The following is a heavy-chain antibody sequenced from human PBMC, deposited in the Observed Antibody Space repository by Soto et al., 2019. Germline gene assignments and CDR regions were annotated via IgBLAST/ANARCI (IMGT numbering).Heavy chain of an antibody. Sequence: GGSMRISCAASGVTFRSDGVNGARKATGKGLEWVSSISSSSSYIYYADSVKGRFTISRDNAKNSLYLQMNSLRAEDTAVYYCARDWGGTGSYFDAFDLLVQGTMVTVSS. CDR2: ISSSSSYI. J-gene: IGHJ3*01. CDR3: ARDWGGTGSYFDAFDL. D-gene: IGHD3-10*01. CDR1: GVTFRSDG. V-gene: IGHV3-21*01.